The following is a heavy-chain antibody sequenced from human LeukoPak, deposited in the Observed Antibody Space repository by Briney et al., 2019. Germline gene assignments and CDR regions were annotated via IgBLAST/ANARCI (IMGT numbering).Heavy chain of an antibody. CDR2: INHSGST. D-gene: IGHD6-19*01. CDR3: AREGSEWPWFDP. Sequence: SETLSLTCAVYGGSFSGYYWSWIRQPPGKGLEWIGEINHSGSTNYNPSLKSRVTISVDTSKNQFSLKLSSVTAADTAVYYCAREGSEWPWFDPWGQGTLVTVSS. CDR1: GGSFSGYY. J-gene: IGHJ5*02. V-gene: IGHV4-34*01.